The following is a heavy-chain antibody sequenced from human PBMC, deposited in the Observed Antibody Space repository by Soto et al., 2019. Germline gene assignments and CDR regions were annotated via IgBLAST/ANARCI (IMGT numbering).Heavy chain of an antibody. V-gene: IGHV1-69*01. CDR2: FIPIFGTR. Sequence: QVQLVQSGAEVKKPGSSVKVSCKASGGTFSNFAIGWVRQAPGQGREWMGGFIPIFGTRNYAQRFQGRLTISADESTSTAYMERSRLRSEDTAVYYCARFEQLVLHWGQGTLVTVSS. CDR1: GGTFSNFA. J-gene: IGHJ1*01. CDR3: ARFEQLVLH. D-gene: IGHD6-13*01.